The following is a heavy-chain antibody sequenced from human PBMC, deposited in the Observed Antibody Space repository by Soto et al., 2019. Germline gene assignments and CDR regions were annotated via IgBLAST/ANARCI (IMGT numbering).Heavy chain of an antibody. V-gene: IGHV3-23*01. D-gene: IGHD2-2*01. J-gene: IGHJ4*02. CDR2: ISGSGGST. CDR3: AKVYQFRYCSSTSCPSAFDY. CDR1: GFTFSSYA. Sequence: EVQLLESGGGLVQPGGSLRLSCAASGFTFSSYAMSWVRLAPGKGLEWVSAISGSGGSTYYADSVKGRFTISRDNSKNTLYLQMNSLRAEDTAIYYCAKVYQFRYCSSTSCPSAFDYWGQGTLVTVSS.